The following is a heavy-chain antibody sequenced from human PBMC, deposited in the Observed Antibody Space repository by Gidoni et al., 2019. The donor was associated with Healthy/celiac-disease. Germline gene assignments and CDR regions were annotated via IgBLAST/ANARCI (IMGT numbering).Heavy chain of an antibody. Sequence: VQLVESGGGLVKPGGSLRLSCAASGFTFSSYSMNWVRQAPGKGLEWVSSISSSSSYIYYADSVKGRFTISRDNAKNSLYLQMNSLRAEDTAVYYCARYRWGEHDYSNYVSYYYYMDVWGKGTTVTVSS. D-gene: IGHD4-4*01. CDR1: GFTFSSYS. J-gene: IGHJ6*03. CDR3: ARYRWGEHDYSNYVSYYYYMDV. V-gene: IGHV3-21*01. CDR2: ISSSSSYI.